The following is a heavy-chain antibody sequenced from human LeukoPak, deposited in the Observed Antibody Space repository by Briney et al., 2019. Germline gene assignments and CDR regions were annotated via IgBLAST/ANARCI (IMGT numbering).Heavy chain of an antibody. CDR1: GFTFSSYG. J-gene: IGHJ4*02. CDR3: AKDPLVRITMVRELDY. V-gene: IGHV3-23*01. CDR2: ISGSCGST. Sequence: GGSLRLSCAASGFTFSSYGMSWVRQAPGKGLEWVSAISGSCGSTYYADSVKGRFTISRDNTKNTLYLQMNSLRAEDTAVYYCAKDPLVRITMVRELDYWGQGTLVTVSS. D-gene: IGHD3-10*01.